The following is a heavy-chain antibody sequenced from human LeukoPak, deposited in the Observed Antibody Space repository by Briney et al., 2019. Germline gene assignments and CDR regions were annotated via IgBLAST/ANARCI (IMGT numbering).Heavy chain of an antibody. CDR1: GGTFSSCA. CDR2: IIPILGIA. V-gene: IGHV1-69*04. D-gene: IGHD2-2*01. Sequence: SVKVSCKASGGTFSSCAISWVRQAPGQGLEWMGRIIPILGIANYAQKFQGRVTITADKSTSTAYMELSSLRSEDTAVYYCARGAYCSSTSCTTYQADAFDIWGQGTMVTVSS. CDR3: ARGAYCSSTSCTTYQADAFDI. J-gene: IGHJ3*02.